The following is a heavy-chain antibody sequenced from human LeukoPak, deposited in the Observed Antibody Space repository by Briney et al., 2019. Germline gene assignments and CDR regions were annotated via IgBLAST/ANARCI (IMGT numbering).Heavy chain of an antibody. CDR1: GGSISSTY. CDR2: IYYSGST. Sequence: SETLSLTCTVSGGSISSTYWSWIRQPPGKGLEWIGYIYYSGSTNYNPSLKSRVTMSVDTSKNQFSLNLSSVTAADTSVYYCARGLYSSRHDYWGQGTVVTVSS. V-gene: IGHV4-59*01. CDR3: ARGLYSSRHDY. J-gene: IGHJ4*02. D-gene: IGHD6-13*01.